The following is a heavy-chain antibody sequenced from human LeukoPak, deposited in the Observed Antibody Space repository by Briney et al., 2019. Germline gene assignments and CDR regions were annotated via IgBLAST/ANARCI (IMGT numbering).Heavy chain of an antibody. CDR1: GGSISGYY. CDR3: ARTRLSNYYFDC. CDR2: IYYSGST. D-gene: IGHD4-11*01. V-gene: IGHV4-59*08. Sequence: PSETLSLTCTVSGGSISGYYWSWIRQPPGKGLEWIGYIYYSGSTNYNPSLKSRVTISVDTSKDQFSLKLSSVTAADTAVYYCARTRLSNYYFDCWGQGTLVTVPS. J-gene: IGHJ4*02.